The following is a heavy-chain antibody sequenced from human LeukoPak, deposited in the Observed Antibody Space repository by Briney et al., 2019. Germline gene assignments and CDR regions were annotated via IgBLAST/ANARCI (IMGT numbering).Heavy chain of an antibody. Sequence: PGGSLRLCCASSGFTFSSYVMTWVRQAPGKGLEWVSAIGSSDGGTYYADSVKGRFTISRDNSNNMLYLQMNSLRAEDTAVYFCAKDYRYGDYYHYMDVWGKGTTVTVPS. V-gene: IGHV3-23*01. CDR3: AKDYRYGDYYHYMDV. CDR1: GFTFSSYV. D-gene: IGHD3-16*02. CDR2: IGSSDGGT. J-gene: IGHJ6*03.